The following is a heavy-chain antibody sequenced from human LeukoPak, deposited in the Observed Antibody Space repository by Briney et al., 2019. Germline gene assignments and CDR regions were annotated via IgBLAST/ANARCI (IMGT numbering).Heavy chain of an antibody. CDR3: ARDLDIVVVPASWFYP. Sequence: GGSLRLSCAASGFTFSYYAMSWVRQAPGKGLEWVSAISGTGGSTHYADSVKGRFTISRDDAKNSLSPQMNSLRAEDTAVYYCARDLDIVVVPASWFYPWGQGTLVTVSS. CDR2: ISGTGGST. D-gene: IGHD2-2*03. V-gene: IGHV3-23*01. CDR1: GFTFSYYA. J-gene: IGHJ5*02.